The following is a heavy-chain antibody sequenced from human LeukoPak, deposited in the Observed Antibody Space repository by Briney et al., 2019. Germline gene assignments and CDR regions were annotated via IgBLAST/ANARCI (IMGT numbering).Heavy chain of an antibody. J-gene: IGHJ5*02. CDR1: GFTFSSYA. Sequence: GRSLRLSCAASGFTFSSYAMHWVRQAPGKGLEWVAVVSFDGDNKYYADSVKDRFTISRDNSKNTLYLQMNTLRAEDTAVYYCAKDVSWNWFDPWGQGTLVTVSS. CDR2: VSFDGDNK. V-gene: IGHV3-30-3*02. CDR3: AKDVSWNWFDP.